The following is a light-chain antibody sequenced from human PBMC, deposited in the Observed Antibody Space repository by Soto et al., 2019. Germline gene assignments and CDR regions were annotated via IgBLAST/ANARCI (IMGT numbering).Light chain of an antibody. Sequence: EIVLTQSPGTLSLSPGERATLSCRASQSVSNNYLAWYQQKPGQAPRLLIYGASNRATGIPSRFSGSGSGTEFTLTISSLQPDDFATYYCQQYNSYSPGWTFGQGTKWIS. CDR1: QSVSNNY. CDR3: QQYNSYSPGWT. J-gene: IGKJ1*01. V-gene: IGKV3-20*01. CDR2: GAS.